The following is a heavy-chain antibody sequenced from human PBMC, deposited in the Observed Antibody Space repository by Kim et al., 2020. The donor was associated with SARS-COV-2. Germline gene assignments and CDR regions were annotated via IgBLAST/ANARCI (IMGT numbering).Heavy chain of an antibody. CDR3: ARGSTYYYYGMDV. CDR1: GGSFSGYY. CDR2: INHSGNT. V-gene: IGHV4-34*01. Sequence: SETLSLTCTVYGGSFSGYYWSWIRQPPGKGLEWIGEINHSGNTNYNPSLKSRVTISVDTSRNHFSLKLSSVTAADTAVYYWARGSTYYYYGMDVWGQGTTVTV. J-gene: IGHJ6*02.